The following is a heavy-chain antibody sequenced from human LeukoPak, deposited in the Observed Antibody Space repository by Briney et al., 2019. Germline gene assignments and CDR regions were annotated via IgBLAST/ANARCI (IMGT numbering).Heavy chain of an antibody. J-gene: IGHJ6*02. CDR1: GYTFTSYA. CDR2: INAGNDDT. D-gene: IGHD2-2*01. V-gene: IGHV1-3*01. Sequence: ASVKVSCKASGYTFTSYAMHWVRQAPGQRLEWMGWINAGNDDTKYSQKFQGRVTITRDTSASTAYMELSSLRSEDTAVYYCARDLGSSSTSCYPCYGMDVWGQGTTVTVSS. CDR3: ARDLGSSSTSCYPCYGMDV.